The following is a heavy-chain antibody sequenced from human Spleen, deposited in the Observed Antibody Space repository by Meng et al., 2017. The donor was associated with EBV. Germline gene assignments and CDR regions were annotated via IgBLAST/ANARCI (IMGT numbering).Heavy chain of an antibody. Sequence: QVQLGQSGAGVRKPGALVRVSGQASGFSFIDYYFHWVRQAPGQGLEWMGRINAKNGDTKSAQTFQGRLTLTRDTSISTLYMDLSSLRSDDTAVYYCARGDDGGNANLDYWGQGTLVTVSS. CDR3: ARGDDGGNANLDY. V-gene: IGHV1-2*06. CDR2: INAKNGDT. J-gene: IGHJ4*02. CDR1: GFSFIDYY. D-gene: IGHD4-23*01.